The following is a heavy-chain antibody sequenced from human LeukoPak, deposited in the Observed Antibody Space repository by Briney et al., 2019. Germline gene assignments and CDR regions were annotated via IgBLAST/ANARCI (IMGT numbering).Heavy chain of an antibody. Sequence: SVKVSCKASGYTFTSYAISWVRQAPGQGLEWMGGIIPIFGTANCAQKFQGRVTITADESTCTAYMELSSLRSEDTAVYYCARAAHYDSSGEYFQHWGQGTLVTVSS. CDR3: ARAAHYDSSGEYFQH. D-gene: IGHD3-22*01. CDR2: IIPIFGTA. V-gene: IGHV1-69*13. J-gene: IGHJ1*01. CDR1: GYTFTSYA.